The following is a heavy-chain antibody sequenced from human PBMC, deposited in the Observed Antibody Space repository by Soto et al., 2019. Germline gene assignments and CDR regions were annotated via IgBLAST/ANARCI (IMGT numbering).Heavy chain of an antibody. Sequence: QVQLVQSGAEVKKPGASVKVSCKPSGYTFNTYYLHWVRQAPGQALEWMGVIHPSGGGTTYAQKFLGRVTVTGDTSTSTVFMELSSLRSDDTAVYYCARGGHIAVVTASFDYWGQGTLVTVSS. J-gene: IGHJ4*02. D-gene: IGHD2-21*02. CDR2: IHPSGGGT. CDR1: GYTFNTYY. V-gene: IGHV1-46*02. CDR3: ARGGHIAVVTASFDY.